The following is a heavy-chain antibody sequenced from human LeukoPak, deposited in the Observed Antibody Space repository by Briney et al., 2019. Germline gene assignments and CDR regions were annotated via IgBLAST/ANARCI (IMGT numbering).Heavy chain of an antibody. CDR3: ARGSEFVGAPAAYYYYGMDV. V-gene: IGHV1-69*04. CDR1: GGTFSSYA. D-gene: IGHD1-26*01. Sequence: SVKVSCKASGGTFSSYAISWVRQAPGQGLEWMGRIIPILGIANYAQKFQGRVTITADKSTSTAYMELSSLRSEDTAVYYCARGSEFVGAPAAYYYYGMDVWGQGTTVTVSS. CDR2: IIPILGIA. J-gene: IGHJ6*02.